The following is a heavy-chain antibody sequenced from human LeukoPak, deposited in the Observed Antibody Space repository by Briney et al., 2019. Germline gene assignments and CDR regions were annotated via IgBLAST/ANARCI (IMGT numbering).Heavy chain of an antibody. CDR1: GYTLTELS. Sequence: ASVKVSCKVSGYTLTELSMHWVRQAPGQGLEWMGWISAYNGNTNYAQKLQGRVTMTTDTSTSTAYMELRSLRSDDTAVYYCARDRSIEVPAAMLKDYWGQGTLVTVSS. J-gene: IGHJ4*02. V-gene: IGHV1-18*01. D-gene: IGHD2-2*01. CDR2: ISAYNGNT. CDR3: ARDRSIEVPAAMLKDY.